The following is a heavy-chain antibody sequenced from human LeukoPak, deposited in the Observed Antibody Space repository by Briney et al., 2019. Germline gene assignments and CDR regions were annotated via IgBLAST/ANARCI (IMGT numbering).Heavy chain of an antibody. CDR1: GGSISSYY. V-gene: IGHV4-59*12. J-gene: IGHJ3*02. D-gene: IGHD3-10*01. CDR2: IYYSGST. CDR3: ARAFVGGSGSYPLGAFDI. Sequence: SETLSLTCTVSGGSISSYYWSWIRQPPGKGLEWIGYIYYSGSTNYNPSLKSRVTISVDRSKNQFSLKLSSVTAADTAVYYCARAFVGGSGSYPLGAFDIWGQGTMVTVSS.